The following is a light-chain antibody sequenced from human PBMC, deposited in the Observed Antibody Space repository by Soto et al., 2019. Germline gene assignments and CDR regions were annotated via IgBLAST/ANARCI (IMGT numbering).Light chain of an antibody. V-gene: IGLV2-14*01. Sequence: QSALPQPASVSGSPGQSITISCTGTSSDVGGYNYVSWYQQHPGKAPKLMIYDVSNRPSGVSNRFSGSKSGNTASLTISGLQAEDEADYYCSSYTSSSTLVVFGTGTKVTVL. CDR3: SSYTSSSTLVV. CDR2: DVS. CDR1: SSDVGGYNY. J-gene: IGLJ1*01.